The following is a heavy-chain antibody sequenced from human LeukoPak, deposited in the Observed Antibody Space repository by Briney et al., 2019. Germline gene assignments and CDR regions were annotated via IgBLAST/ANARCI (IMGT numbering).Heavy chain of an antibody. CDR2: IKSKSNGGTT. CDR1: ESGLRHTW. J-gene: IGHJ5*01. CDR3: TQQFGSGYFWDS. D-gene: IGHD5-12*01. V-gene: IGHV3-15*01. Sequence: PGGSLRLPCRASESGLRHTWLLGVGQAPGKGLEWVGRIKSKSNGGTTDYTAPVKGRFAISRDDSKNTLYLQMSSLETEDTAVYYCTQQFGSGYFWDSGRQETLVTVSS.